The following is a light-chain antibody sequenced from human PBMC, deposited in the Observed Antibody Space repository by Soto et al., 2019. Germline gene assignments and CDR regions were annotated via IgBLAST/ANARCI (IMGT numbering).Light chain of an antibody. CDR2: DAS. Sequence: DIQMTQSPSTLSASVGDRVTITCRASQSINIWLAWYQQKPGKAPKVLIYDASSLKSGVPSRFSGSGSGTEFTLTISSLQPDDFATYYCQQLFMYPPTFGPGTKVDIK. V-gene: IGKV1-5*01. CDR3: QQLFMYPPT. CDR1: QSINIW. J-gene: IGKJ3*01.